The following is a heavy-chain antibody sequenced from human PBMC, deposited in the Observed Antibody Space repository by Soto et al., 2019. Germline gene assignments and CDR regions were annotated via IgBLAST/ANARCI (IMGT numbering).Heavy chain of an antibody. J-gene: IGHJ4*02. CDR2: SNQDESEI. CDR3: SRDKGYSILDY. D-gene: IGHD2-15*01. Sequence: WSLRLSCAASGFTFSSYWMSWVRQAPGKGLEWVANSNQDESEIFYVDSVKGRFTISRDNTKNSLYLQMNSLRVEDTAVYFCSRDKGYSILDYWGQGNKVTVYS. V-gene: IGHV3-7*01. CDR1: GFTFSSYW.